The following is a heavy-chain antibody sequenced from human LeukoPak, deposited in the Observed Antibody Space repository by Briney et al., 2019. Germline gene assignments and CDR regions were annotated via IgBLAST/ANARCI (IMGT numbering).Heavy chain of an antibody. CDR2: VYYGRSP. V-gene: IGHV4-39*02. CDR3: ARSSGTGTFSY. J-gene: IGHJ4*02. Sequence: SETLSLTCTVSGDSISRSTYYWAWIRQPPGKGLEWIGSVYYGRSPYFNPSLESRPTISVDTSKNHFSLKMSSVTAADTAVYYCARSSGTGTFSYWGQGTLVTVSS. CDR1: GDSISRSTYY. D-gene: IGHD6-25*01.